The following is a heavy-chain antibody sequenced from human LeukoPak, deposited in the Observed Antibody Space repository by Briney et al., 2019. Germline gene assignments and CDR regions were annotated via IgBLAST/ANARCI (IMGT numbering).Heavy chain of an antibody. Sequence: ASVKVSCKASGYTFTSYYMHWVRQAPGQGLEWMGVINPNGGSTSYAQKFQGRVTMPRDTSTSPVYMELSSLRSEDPAVYYCSVEADCTNGVCELGYWGQGTLVTVSS. D-gene: IGHD2-8*01. CDR2: INPNGGST. V-gene: IGHV1-46*01. J-gene: IGHJ4*02. CDR1: GYTFTSYY. CDR3: SVEADCTNGVCELGY.